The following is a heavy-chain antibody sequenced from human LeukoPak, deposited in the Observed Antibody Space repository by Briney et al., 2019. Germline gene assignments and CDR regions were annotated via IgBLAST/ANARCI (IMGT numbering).Heavy chain of an antibody. CDR3: ARDKEYYDFWSGYSRYMDV. J-gene: IGHJ6*03. CDR1: GFTFSRYE. D-gene: IGHD3-3*01. Sequence: PGGSLRLSCAASGFTFSRYEMNWVRQAPGKWLEWVSYISSSGSTIYYADSVKGRFTISRDNAKNSLYLQMNSLRAEDTAVYYCARDKEYYDFWSGYSRYMDVWGKGTTVTVSS. V-gene: IGHV3-48*03. CDR2: ISSSGSTI.